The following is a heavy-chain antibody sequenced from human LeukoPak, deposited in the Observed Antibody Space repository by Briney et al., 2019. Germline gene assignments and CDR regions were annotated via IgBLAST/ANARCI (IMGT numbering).Heavy chain of an antibody. D-gene: IGHD2-15*01. CDR3: ARDRGYCSGGRCYTYYFDY. V-gene: IGHV3-48*02. CDR1: GFTFSSYS. Sequence: QSGGSLRLSCAASGFTFSSYSMNWVRQAPGKGLEWISYISLSSGTIYYADSVKGRFTISRDNGKNSLYLQMNSLRDEDTAVYYCARDRGYCSGGRCYTYYFDYWGQGTLVTVSS. J-gene: IGHJ4*02. CDR2: ISLSSGTI.